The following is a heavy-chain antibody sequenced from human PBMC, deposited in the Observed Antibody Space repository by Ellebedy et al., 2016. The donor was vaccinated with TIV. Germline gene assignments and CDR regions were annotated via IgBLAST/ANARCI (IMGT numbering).Heavy chain of an antibody. V-gene: IGHV4-4*07. CDR1: GGSMNNDC. J-gene: IGHJ6*02. D-gene: IGHD3/OR15-3a*01. Sequence: GSLRLXCTVSGGSMNNDCWSWIRQPAGKGLEWFGHIYTGGSTNYNPSLTMSVDTSKNQFSLKLSSVTAADTAVYYCARGDWGDSYGMDVWGQGTTVTVSS. CDR3: ARGDWGDSYGMDV. CDR2: IYTGGST.